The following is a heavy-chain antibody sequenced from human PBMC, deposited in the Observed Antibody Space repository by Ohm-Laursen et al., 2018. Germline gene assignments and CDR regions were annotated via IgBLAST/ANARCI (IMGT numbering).Heavy chain of an antibody. J-gene: IGHJ5*02. CDR2: INSDGSST. Sequence: SLRLSCAATGFTFSNYWMLWVRQAPGKGLVWVSRINSDGSSTTYADSVKGRFTISRDNAKNTLYLQLSRLKTEDTAVYYCARDPEDPYSSSWTNWLDPWGQGTLVTVSS. CDR3: ARDPEDPYSSSWTNWLDP. CDR1: GFTFSNYW. V-gene: IGHV3-74*01. D-gene: IGHD6-13*01.